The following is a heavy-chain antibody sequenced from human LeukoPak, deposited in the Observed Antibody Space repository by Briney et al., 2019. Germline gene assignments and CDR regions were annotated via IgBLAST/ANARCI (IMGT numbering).Heavy chain of an antibody. D-gene: IGHD3-10*01. J-gene: IGHJ4*02. CDR2: IYYSGST. CDR3: ARGVRYYGSGSFHFDY. V-gene: IGHV4-30-4*01. CDR1: GGSITQTNY. Sequence: SETLSLTCGVSGGSITQTNYWTWVRQPPGKGLEWIGYIYYSGSTYYNPSLQSRVTISVDTSKNQFSLKLSSVTAADTAVYYCARGVRYYGSGSFHFDYWGQGTLVTVSS.